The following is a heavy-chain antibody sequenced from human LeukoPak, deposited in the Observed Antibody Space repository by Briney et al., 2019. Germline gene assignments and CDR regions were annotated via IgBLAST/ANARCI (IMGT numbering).Heavy chain of an antibody. V-gene: IGHV4-38-2*01. Sequence: SETLSLTCAVSGYSISSGYYWGWIRQPPGKGLEWIGSIYHSGSTYYNPSLKSRVTISVDTSKNQFSLKLSSVTAADTAVYYCARHESDHCSSTGCPFDYWGQGTLVTVSS. J-gene: IGHJ4*02. CDR1: GYSISSGYY. CDR2: IYHSGST. CDR3: ARHESDHCSSTGCPFDY. D-gene: IGHD2-2*01.